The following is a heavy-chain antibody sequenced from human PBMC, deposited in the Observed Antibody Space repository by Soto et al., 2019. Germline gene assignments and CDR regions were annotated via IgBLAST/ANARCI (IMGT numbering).Heavy chain of an antibody. V-gene: IGHV1-3*01. CDR1: GYTFTSYA. Sequence: ASVKVSCKASGYTFTSYAMHWVRQAPGQRLEWMGWINAGNGNTKYSQKFQGRVTITRDTSASTAYMELSSLRSEDTAVYYCARGLDIVLVPAAIDYYYYGMDVWGQGTTVTVSS. J-gene: IGHJ6*02. D-gene: IGHD2-2*02. CDR2: INAGNGNT. CDR3: ARGLDIVLVPAAIDYYYYGMDV.